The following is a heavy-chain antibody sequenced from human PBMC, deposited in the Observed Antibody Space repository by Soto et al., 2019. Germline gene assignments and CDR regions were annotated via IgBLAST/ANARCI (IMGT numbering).Heavy chain of an antibody. J-gene: IGHJ4*02. CDR1: GFSVGSNY. CDR2: IYSNGDT. D-gene: IGHD2-8*01. CDR3: ARKSDSSPVPEADGV. Sequence: VQLVETGGGLIQPGGSLRLSCAASGFSVGSNYMTWVRQSPGKGLEGVSVIYSNGDTDYAASVKARFSITRDKFKNTLYLQMNHLRARDTAVYPCARKSDSSPVPEADGVWGRGTLVTVSS. V-gene: IGHV3-53*02.